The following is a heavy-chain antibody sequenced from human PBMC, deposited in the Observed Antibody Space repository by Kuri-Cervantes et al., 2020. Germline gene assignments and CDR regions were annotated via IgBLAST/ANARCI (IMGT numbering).Heavy chain of an antibody. CDR1: GFTFSSYS. CDR3: ARDRASSGWYNYYYYGMDV. D-gene: IGHD6-19*01. J-gene: IGHJ6*02. V-gene: IGHV3-48*02. CDR2: ISSSSSTI. Sequence: GGSLRLSCAASGFTFSSYSMNWVRQAPGKGLEWVSYISSSSSTIYYADSVKGRFTISRDNAKNSLYLQMNSLRDEDTAVYYCARDRASSGWYNYYYYGMDVWGQGTTVTVSS.